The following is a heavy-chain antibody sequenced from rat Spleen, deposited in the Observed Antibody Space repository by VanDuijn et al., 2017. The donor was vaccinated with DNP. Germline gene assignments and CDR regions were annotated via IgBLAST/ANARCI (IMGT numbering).Heavy chain of an antibody. CDR3: ATSSYFGYDYGFAY. Sequence: EVHLVESGGGLVQPGRSLKLSCAASGFTFSNYGMAWVRQAPTKGLEWVAYISYDGSSTYYGDSVKGRFTISRDNAKSSLYLQMDSLRSEDTATYYCATSSYFGYDYGFAYWGQGTLVTVSS. V-gene: IGHV5-29*01. CDR2: ISYDGSST. D-gene: IGHD1-7*01. J-gene: IGHJ3*01. CDR1: GFTFSNYG.